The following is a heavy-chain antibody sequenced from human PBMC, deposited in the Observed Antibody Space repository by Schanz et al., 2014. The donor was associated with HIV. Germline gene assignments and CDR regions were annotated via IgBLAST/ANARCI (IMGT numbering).Heavy chain of an antibody. CDR2: ISGYNGNT. V-gene: IGHV1-18*01. J-gene: IGHJ6*02. D-gene: IGHD6-13*01. CDR3: ASDLSVYSSSSSV. CDR1: GYSFNDYG. Sequence: QVQLVQSGAEVKKPGASVKVSCKASGYSFNDYGVSWMRQAPGQGLEWMGWISGYNGNTDYAQKFQGRVTMTRDTSISTAYMELSRLRSDDTAVYYCASDLSVYSSSSSVWGQGTPVTVSS.